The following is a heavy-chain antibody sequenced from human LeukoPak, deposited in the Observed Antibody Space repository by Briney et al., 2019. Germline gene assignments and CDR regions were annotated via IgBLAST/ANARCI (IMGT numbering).Heavy chain of an antibody. J-gene: IGHJ4*02. D-gene: IGHD3-22*01. CDR3: ATAAGNHDSRALLY. CDR2: INPNSGGT. CDR1: GYTFTGYY. V-gene: IGHV1-2*02. Sequence: ASVKVSCKASGYTFTGYYMHWVRQAPGQGLEWMGWINPNSGGTNYAQKFQGRVTMTRDTSISTAYMEPSRLRSDDTAVYYCATAAGNHDSRALLYWGQGTLVTVSS.